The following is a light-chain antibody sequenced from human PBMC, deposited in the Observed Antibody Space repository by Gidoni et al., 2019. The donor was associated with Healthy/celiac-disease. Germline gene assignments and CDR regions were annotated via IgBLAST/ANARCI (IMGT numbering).Light chain of an antibody. CDR3: AAWDDSLSGLYV. CDR2: RNN. CDR1: SSNIGSNY. Sequence: QSVLTQPPSASGTPGKRVTISCSGSSSNIGSNYVYWYQQLPGTAPKLLIYRNNKRPSGVPDRFSGSKSGTSASLAISGLRSEDEADYYCAAWDDSLSGLYVFGTGTKVTVL. V-gene: IGLV1-47*01. J-gene: IGLJ1*01.